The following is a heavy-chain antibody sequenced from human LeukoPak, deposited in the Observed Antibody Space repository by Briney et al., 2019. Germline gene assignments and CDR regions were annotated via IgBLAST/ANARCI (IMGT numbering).Heavy chain of an antibody. CDR2: INQDGSEK. CDR1: GFTFSSYW. D-gene: IGHD6-19*01. Sequence: PGGSLRLSCAASGFTFSSYWMSWVRQAPGKGLEWVANINQDGSEKYYVDSVKGRFTISRDNAKNSLYLQMNSLRAEDTAVYYCARVSSGWYEGFDYWGQGTLVTVSS. J-gene: IGHJ4*02. V-gene: IGHV3-7*01. CDR3: ARVSSGWYEGFDY.